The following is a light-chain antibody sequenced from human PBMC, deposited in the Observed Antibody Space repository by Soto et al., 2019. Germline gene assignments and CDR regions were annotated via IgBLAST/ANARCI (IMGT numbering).Light chain of an antibody. CDR3: QQYYSYSWT. CDR1: QGISSY. V-gene: IGKV1-8*01. J-gene: IGKJ1*01. CDR2: AAP. Sequence: AIRMTQSPSSLSASTGDRVTITCRASQGISSYLAWYQQKPGKAPKLLIYAAPTLQSGVPSRFSGSGSGTDLTLTISCLQSEDFATYYCQQYYSYSWTFGQGTKVDIK.